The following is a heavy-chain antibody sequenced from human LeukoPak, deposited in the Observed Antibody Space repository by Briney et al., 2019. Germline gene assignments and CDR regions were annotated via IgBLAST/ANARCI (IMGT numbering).Heavy chain of an antibody. CDR2: ISSSSSTI. CDR1: GFTFSSYS. CDR3: ARDTVTIDLDY. Sequence: GGSLRLSCAASGFTFSSYSMNWVRQAPGKGPEWVSYISSSSSTIYYADSVKGRFTISRDNAKNSLYLQMNSLRAEDTAVYYCARDTVTIDLDYWGQGTLVTVSS. D-gene: IGHD4-17*01. J-gene: IGHJ4*02. V-gene: IGHV3-48*01.